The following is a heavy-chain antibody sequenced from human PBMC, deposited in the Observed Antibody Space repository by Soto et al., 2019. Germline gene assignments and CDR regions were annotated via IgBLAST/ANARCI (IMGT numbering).Heavy chain of an antibody. J-gene: IGHJ5*02. CDR1: GFTFDDYA. Sequence: EVQLVESGGGLVQPGRSLRLSCAASGFTFDDYAMHWVRQAPGKGLEWVSGISWNSGSIGYADSVKGRFTISRDNAKNSLYLQMNSLRAEDTALYYCAKAQSGLRYFEDWFDPWGQEPWSPSPQ. CDR2: ISWNSGSI. D-gene: IGHD3-9*01. V-gene: IGHV3-9*01. CDR3: AKAQSGLRYFEDWFDP.